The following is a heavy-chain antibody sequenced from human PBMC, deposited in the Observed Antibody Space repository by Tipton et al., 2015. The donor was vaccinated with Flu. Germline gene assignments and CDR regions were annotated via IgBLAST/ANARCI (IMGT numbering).Heavy chain of an antibody. Sequence: TLSLTCIVSGDSVSNYDWSWIRQPPGKGLEWIGYIFYSGNTNYSPSLKSRVSLSVDTAKNQCSLKLRSVTAADTAVYYCARGLYGSGSYERRYFDSWGQGTLVTVSS. CDR3: ARGLYGSGSYERRYFDS. CDR1: GDSVSNYD. V-gene: IGHV4-59*02. CDR2: IFYSGNT. D-gene: IGHD3-10*01. J-gene: IGHJ4*02.